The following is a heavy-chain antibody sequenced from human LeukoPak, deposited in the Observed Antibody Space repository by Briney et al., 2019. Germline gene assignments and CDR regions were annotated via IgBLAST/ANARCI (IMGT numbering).Heavy chain of an antibody. D-gene: IGHD1-20*01. CDR1: GGSISSSSYY. V-gene: IGHV4-39*07. Sequence: SETLSLTCTVSGGSISSSSYYWGWIRQPPGKGLEWIGSIYYSGSTYYNPSLESRVTISVDTPKNQFSLKLSSVTAADTAVYYCASRYNWNYYMDVWGKGTTVTVSS. CDR3: ASRYNWNYYMDV. J-gene: IGHJ6*03. CDR2: IYYSGST.